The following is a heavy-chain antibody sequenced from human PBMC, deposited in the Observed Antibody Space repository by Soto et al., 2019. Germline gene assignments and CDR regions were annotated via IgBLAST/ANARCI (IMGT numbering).Heavy chain of an antibody. J-gene: IGHJ4*02. D-gene: IGHD2-2*01. Sequence: QVQLQQWGAGLLKPSETLSLTCAVYGGSFSGYYWSWIRQPPGKGLEWIGEINHSGSTNYNPSLKSRVTMSVDTSKNQFSLKLSSVTAADTAVYYCARGDLPNEYQLLRGYYFDYWGQGALVTVSS. V-gene: IGHV4-34*01. CDR2: INHSGST. CDR3: ARGDLPNEYQLLRGYYFDY. CDR1: GGSFSGYY.